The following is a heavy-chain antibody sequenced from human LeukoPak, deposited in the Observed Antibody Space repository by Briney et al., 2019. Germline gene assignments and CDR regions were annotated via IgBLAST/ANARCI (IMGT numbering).Heavy chain of an antibody. CDR1: GGSISTYY. V-gene: IGHV4-59*01. J-gene: IGHJ4*02. CDR3: TRTDSSSAIDY. CDR2: IYYSGST. D-gene: IGHD6-6*01. Sequence: SETLSLTCTVSGGSISTYYWSWIRQPPGKGLEWIGYIYYSGSTNYNPSLKSRVTISVDTSKNQFSLKLSSVTAADTAVYYCTRTDSSSAIDYWGQGTLVTVSS.